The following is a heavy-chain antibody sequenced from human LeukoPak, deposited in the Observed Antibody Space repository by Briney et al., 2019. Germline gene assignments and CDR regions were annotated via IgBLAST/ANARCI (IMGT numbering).Heavy chain of an antibody. Sequence: SETLSLTCTVSGGSISSYYWSWIRQPPGKGLEWIGYIYYSGSTNYNPSLKSRVTISVDTSKNQFSLKLSSVTAADTAMYYCARFVWLRSNFDYWGQGTLVTVSS. D-gene: IGHD5-12*01. CDR3: ARFVWLRSNFDY. J-gene: IGHJ4*02. CDR1: GGSISSYY. V-gene: IGHV4-59*01. CDR2: IYYSGST.